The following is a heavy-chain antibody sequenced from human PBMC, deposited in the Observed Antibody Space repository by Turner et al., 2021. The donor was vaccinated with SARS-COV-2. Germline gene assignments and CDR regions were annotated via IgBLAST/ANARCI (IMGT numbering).Heavy chain of an antibody. Sequence: EVQLVESGGGLNQQGGSLRLSCAACGHNVSVNYMAWVRRAPGKGLECAAVIYSDGSTFYADSVKGRFAVSRDTSRNVLYLQMSSLTVDDTAVYFCARGYGSNWYRGYGLDVWGRGTTVTVSS. D-gene: IGHD6-13*01. V-gene: IGHV3-53*01. J-gene: IGHJ6*02. CDR3: ARGYGSNWYRGYGLDV. CDR2: IYSDGST. CDR1: GHNVSVNY.